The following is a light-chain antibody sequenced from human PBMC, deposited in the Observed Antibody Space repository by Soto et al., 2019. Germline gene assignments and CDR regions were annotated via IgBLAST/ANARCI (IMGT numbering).Light chain of an antibody. CDR1: QSVSSSY. CDR2: GAS. Sequence: EIVLTQSPGTLSLSPGERATLSCRASQSVSSSYLAWYQQKPGQAPRLLIYGASSRATGIPDRFSGSGSGTDFTLTISRLEPEDFAVYYCQQGHNWPLTFGQGTRLEI. J-gene: IGKJ2*01. V-gene: IGKV3D-20*02. CDR3: QQGHNWPLT.